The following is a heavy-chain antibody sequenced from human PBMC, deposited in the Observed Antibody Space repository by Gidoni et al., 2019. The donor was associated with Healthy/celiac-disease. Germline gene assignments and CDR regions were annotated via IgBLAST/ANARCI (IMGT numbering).Heavy chain of an antibody. CDR1: GGSLSSYY. J-gene: IGHJ4*02. D-gene: IGHD2-21*02. CDR3: ARAGGCGGDCYLFDY. CDR2: IYYSGST. Sequence: QVQLPESGPGLVKPSETLSLTCPVSGGSLSSYYWSWIRQPPGKGLEWIGYIYYSGSTNYNPSLKSRVTISVDTSKNQFSLKLSSVTAADTAVYYCARAGGCGGDCYLFDYWGQGTLVTVSS. V-gene: IGHV4-59*01.